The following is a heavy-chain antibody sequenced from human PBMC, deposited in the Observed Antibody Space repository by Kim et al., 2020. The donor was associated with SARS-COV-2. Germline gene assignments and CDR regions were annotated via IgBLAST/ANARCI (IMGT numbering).Heavy chain of an antibody. V-gene: IGHV4-59*13. CDR3: ARGGGAAAGLSSDAFDI. CDR2: IYYSGST. D-gene: IGHD6-13*01. Sequence: SETLSLTCTVSGGSISSYYWSWIRQPPGKGLEWIGYIYYSGSTNYNPSLKSRVTISVDTSKNQFSLKLSSVTAADTAVYYCARGGGAAAGLSSDAFDIWGQGTMVTVSS. J-gene: IGHJ3*02. CDR1: GGSISSYY.